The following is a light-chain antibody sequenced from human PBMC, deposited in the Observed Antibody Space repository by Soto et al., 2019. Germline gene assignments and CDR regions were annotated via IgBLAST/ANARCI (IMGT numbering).Light chain of an antibody. CDR2: SNN. V-gene: IGLV1-44*01. Sequence: QSVLTQPPSASGTPGQRVTISCSGSSSNIGSNTVNWYQQLPGTGPKLLIYSNNQRPLGVPGRFSGSKSGTSASLAISVLQSEDEADYYCAAWDDSLNGYVFGTGTKVTVL. CDR1: SSNIGSNT. CDR3: AAWDDSLNGYV. J-gene: IGLJ1*01.